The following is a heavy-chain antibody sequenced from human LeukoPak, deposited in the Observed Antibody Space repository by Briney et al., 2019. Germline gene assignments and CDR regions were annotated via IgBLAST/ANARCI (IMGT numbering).Heavy chain of an antibody. CDR2: INSSSSYK. Sequence: PGGSLRLSCAASGFTFSSYSMSWVRQAPGKGLEWVLSINSSSSYKYYADSVNGRFTSSRDNAKNSLYLQMNSLRAEDTAVYYCAREGNDILTGYYLADVDYWGRGTLVTVSS. CDR3: AREGNDILTGYYLADVDY. D-gene: IGHD3-9*01. V-gene: IGHV3-21*01. J-gene: IGHJ4*02. CDR1: GFTFSSYS.